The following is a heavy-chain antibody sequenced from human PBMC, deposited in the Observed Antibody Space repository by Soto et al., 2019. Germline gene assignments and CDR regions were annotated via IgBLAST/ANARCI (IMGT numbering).Heavy chain of an antibody. CDR2: IYWDDDK. CDR1: GFSFSSIGEG. V-gene: IGHV2-5*02. CDR3: VQSRCGGDCLQSYSSHSYYGLDV. J-gene: IGHJ6*02. Sequence: QITLKESGPTLVKPTQTLTLTCTFPGFSFSSIGEGVGWIHQPPGKALEWLALIYWDDDKRYSPSLKSRLTITKDTSKNQVVLTMTNMDPVDTATYYCVQSRCGGDCLQSYSSHSYYGLDVWGQGTTVTVSS. D-gene: IGHD2-21*02.